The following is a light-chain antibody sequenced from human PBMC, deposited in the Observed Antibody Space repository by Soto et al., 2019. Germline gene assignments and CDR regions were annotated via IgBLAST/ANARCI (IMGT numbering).Light chain of an antibody. J-gene: IGKJ2*01. Sequence: VMTQSPLSLPVTPGEPASISCRSSQSLLHSNGFNYLHWYLQKPGQSPQLLIYLGSNRASGVPDRFSGSGSGTDFTLKISRVEAEDVGVYYCMQALQTPMYTFGQGTKLQIK. CDR2: LGS. CDR3: MQALQTPMYT. CDR1: QSLLHSNGFNY. V-gene: IGKV2-28*01.